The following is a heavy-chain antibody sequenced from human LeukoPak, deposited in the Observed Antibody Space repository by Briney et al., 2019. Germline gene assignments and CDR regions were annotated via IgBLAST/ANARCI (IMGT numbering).Heavy chain of an antibody. CDR1: GFTFSICA. CDR2: ISGSGGST. J-gene: IGHJ4*02. Sequence: GGSLRLSCAASGFTFSICAMNWVRQAPGKGLEWVSGISGSGGSTYYADSVEGRFTISRDSSKNTVYLQMNSLRAEDTAVYYCAKAGGSYKTLIDYWGQGTLVTVS. V-gene: IGHV3-23*01. CDR3: AKAGGSYKTLIDY. D-gene: IGHD1-26*01.